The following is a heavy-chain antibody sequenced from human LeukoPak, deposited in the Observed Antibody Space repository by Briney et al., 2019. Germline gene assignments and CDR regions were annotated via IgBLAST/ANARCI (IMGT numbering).Heavy chain of an antibody. V-gene: IGHV3-74*01. D-gene: IGHD5-18*01. CDR3: AGRVTGYSSGYVY. Sequence: GGSLRLSCAASGFTFSSYWMNWVRQAPGKGLVWVSRIASDGSSTTYADSVKGRFSISRDNAKNTLYMQMNNLRAEDTAVYYCAGRVTGYSSGYVYWGQGTLVTVSS. CDR1: GFTFSSYW. J-gene: IGHJ4*02. CDR2: IASDGSST.